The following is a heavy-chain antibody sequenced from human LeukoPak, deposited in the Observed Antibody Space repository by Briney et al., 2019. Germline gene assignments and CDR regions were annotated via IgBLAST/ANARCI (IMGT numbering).Heavy chain of an antibody. J-gene: IGHJ5*02. CDR3: ARDSSGWYYNWFDP. D-gene: IGHD6-19*01. CDR1: GFTFSSYW. V-gene: IGHV3-74*01. Sequence: GGSLRLSCAASGFTFSSYWMHWVREAPGKGLMWVSRINGDGTGTSYADSVKGRFTISRDNAKNTLYLQMNSLRAEDTAVYYCARDSSGWYYNWFDPRGQGTLVTVSS. CDR2: INGDGTGT.